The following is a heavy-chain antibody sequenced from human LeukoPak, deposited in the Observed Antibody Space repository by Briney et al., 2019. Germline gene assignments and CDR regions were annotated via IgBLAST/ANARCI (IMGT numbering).Heavy chain of an antibody. D-gene: IGHD2-15*01. CDR2: IYYSGST. V-gene: IGHV4-59*12. Sequence: SETLSLTCTVSGGSISSYYWSWIRQPPGKGLEWIGYIYYSGSTNYNPSLKSRVTISVDTSKNQFSLKLSSVTAADTAVYYCARGPYCSGGSCTQRGRSLDYWGQGTLVTVSS. J-gene: IGHJ4*02. CDR3: ARGPYCSGGSCTQRGRSLDY. CDR1: GGSISSYY.